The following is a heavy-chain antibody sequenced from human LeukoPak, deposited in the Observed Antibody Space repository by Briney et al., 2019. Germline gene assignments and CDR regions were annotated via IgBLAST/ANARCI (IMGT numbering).Heavy chain of an antibody. CDR2: ISAYNGNT. Sequence: ASVKVSCKASGYTFTSYGISWVRQAPGQGLEWMGWISAYNGNTNYAQKLQGRVTMTTDTSTSTAYMELRSLRSDDTAVYYCARTTVTTLGLAYNWFDPWGQGTLVTVSS. CDR3: ARTTVTTLGLAYNWFDP. D-gene: IGHD4-17*01. V-gene: IGHV1-18*01. CDR1: GYTFTSYG. J-gene: IGHJ5*02.